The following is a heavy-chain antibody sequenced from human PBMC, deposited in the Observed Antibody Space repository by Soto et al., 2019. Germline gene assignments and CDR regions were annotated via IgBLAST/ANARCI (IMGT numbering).Heavy chain of an antibody. D-gene: IGHD3-3*01. CDR3: ARVGGYDFWSGYPNYYYLDV. CDR2: INHSGST. J-gene: IGHJ6*03. V-gene: IGHV4-34*01. Sequence: QVQLQQWGAGLLKPSETLSLTCAVYGGSFSGYYWSWIRQPPGQGLEWIGEINHSGSTNYNPSLKSRVTISVDTSKNQFSLKLSSVTAADTAVYYCARVGGYDFWSGYPNYYYLDVWGKGTTVTVSS. CDR1: GGSFSGYY.